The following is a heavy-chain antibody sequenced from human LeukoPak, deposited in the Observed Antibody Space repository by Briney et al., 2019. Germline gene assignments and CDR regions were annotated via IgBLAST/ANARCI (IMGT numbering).Heavy chain of an antibody. J-gene: IGHJ3*02. D-gene: IGHD3-22*01. V-gene: IGHV7-4-1*02. Sequence: ASVKVSCKASGYTFTSYAMNWVRQAPGQGLEWMGWINTNTGNTTYAQGFTGRFVFSLDTSVSTAYLQISSLKAEDTAVYYCARVSYDSSGYIDAFDIWGQGTMVTVSS. CDR1: GYTFTSYA. CDR2: INTNTGNT. CDR3: ARVSYDSSGYIDAFDI.